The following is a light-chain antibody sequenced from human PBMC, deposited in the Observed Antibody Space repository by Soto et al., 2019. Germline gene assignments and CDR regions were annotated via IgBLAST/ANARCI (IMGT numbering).Light chain of an antibody. J-gene: IGKJ1*01. Sequence: EIVMTQSPATLSVSPGERATLSCRASQNVSSNLAWYQQKPGQGPRLLIYGASARAAGIPARFSGSGFGTDFTLTISSLQSEDFAVYFCQQYNNWVTFGQGTSFGQGTKVDIK. CDR2: GAS. CDR3: QQYNNWVTFGQGTS. CDR1: QNVSSN. V-gene: IGKV3-15*01.